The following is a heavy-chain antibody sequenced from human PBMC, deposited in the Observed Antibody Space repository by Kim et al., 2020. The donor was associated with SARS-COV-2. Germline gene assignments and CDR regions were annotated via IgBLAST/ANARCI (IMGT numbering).Heavy chain of an antibody. V-gene: IGHV4-39*01. CDR2: IYYSGST. CDR3: ASRYTGMVYY. Sequence: SETLSLTCTVSGGSISSSSYYWVWLRQPPGKGLEGFRSIYYSGSTYHNPALKSPVTISADTTQNQFYLKLSSVTAAATAYYSCASRYTGMVYYWGQGTL. J-gene: IGHJ4*02. D-gene: IGHD5-18*01. CDR1: GGSISSSSYY.